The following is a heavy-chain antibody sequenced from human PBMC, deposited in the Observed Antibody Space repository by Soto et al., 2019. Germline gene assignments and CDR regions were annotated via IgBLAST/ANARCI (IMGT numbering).Heavy chain of an antibody. CDR1: GGSVSSGSYY. Sequence: PSETLSLTCTVSGGSVSSGSYYWSWIRQPPGKGLEWIGYIYYSGSTNYNPSLKSRVTISVDTSKNQFSLKLSSVTAADTAVYYCARVGYDDVWGSYRSGYYFDYWGQGTLVTVSS. CDR2: IYYSGST. J-gene: IGHJ4*02. D-gene: IGHD3-16*02. V-gene: IGHV4-61*01. CDR3: ARVGYDDVWGSYRSGYYFDY.